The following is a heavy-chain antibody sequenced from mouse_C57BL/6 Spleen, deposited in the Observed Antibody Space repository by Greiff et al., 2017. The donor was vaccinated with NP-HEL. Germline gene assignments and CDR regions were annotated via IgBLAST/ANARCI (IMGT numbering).Heavy chain of an antibody. CDR2: IHPNSGST. CDR1: GYTFTSYW. D-gene: IGHD1-1*01. Sequence: VQLQQPGAELVKPGASVKLSCKASGYTFTSYWMHWVKQRPGQGLEWIGMIHPNSGSTNYNEKYKSKATLTVDKASSTAYMQLSSLTSEDSAVYYCARRGYGSSDYFDYWGQVTTLTVSS. V-gene: IGHV1-64*01. J-gene: IGHJ2*01. CDR3: ARRGYGSSDYFDY.